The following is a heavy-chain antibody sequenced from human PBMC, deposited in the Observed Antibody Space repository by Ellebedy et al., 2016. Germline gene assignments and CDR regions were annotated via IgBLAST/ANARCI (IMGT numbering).Heavy chain of an antibody. CDR2: IYYSGST. CDR3: ARVGPNYYGSGNYYPYAFDI. J-gene: IGHJ3*02. V-gene: IGHV4-30-4*01. D-gene: IGHD3-10*01. Sequence: SETLSLTCTVSGGSISSGDYYWSWIRQPPGKGLEWIGYIYYSGSTDYNPSLKSRVAISVDTSKKRFSLKLSSVTAADTALYYCARVGPNYYGSGNYYPYAFDIWGQGTMVTVSS. CDR1: GGSISSGDYY.